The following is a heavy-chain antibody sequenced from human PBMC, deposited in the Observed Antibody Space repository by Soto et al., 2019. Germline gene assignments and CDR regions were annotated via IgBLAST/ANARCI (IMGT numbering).Heavy chain of an antibody. CDR2: MNPHSGNT. V-gene: IGHV1-8*01. J-gene: IGHJ6*02. CDR1: GNTFTSYD. CDR3: AREKTSYGMDV. Sequence: QVQLVQSGAEVKKPGASAKVSCKASGNTFTSYDINWVRQATGQGLEWMGWMNPHSGNTRYAQKFQGSVTMTRNTSISTAYMELSSLRSEDTAVYYCAREKTSYGMDVWGQGTTVTVSS.